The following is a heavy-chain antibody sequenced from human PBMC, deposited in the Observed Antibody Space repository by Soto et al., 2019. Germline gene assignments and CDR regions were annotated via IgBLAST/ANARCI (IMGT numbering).Heavy chain of an antibody. CDR3: ARGSLTLVRGVPHFCPGEV. J-gene: IGHJ6*02. CDR2: INPTGGST. D-gene: IGHD3-10*01. V-gene: IGHV1-46*01. CDR1: GYTFTSYY. Sequence: QVQLVQSGAEVKMPGASVKVSCKASGYTFTSYYMHWVRQAPGQGLEWMGIINPTGGSTSYAQKLQDKFTMTRDTSTSTVFMELSSLRSEDTAVYYCARGSLTLVRGVPHFCPGEVWGQGTTVTVS.